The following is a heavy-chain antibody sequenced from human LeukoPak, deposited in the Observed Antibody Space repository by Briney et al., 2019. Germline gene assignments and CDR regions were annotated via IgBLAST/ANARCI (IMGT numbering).Heavy chain of an antibody. CDR1: GFAFSSYA. Sequence: GGSLRLSCAASGFAFSSYAMSWVRQAPGKGLEWVSAVINSGGSTYYADSVKGRFTISRDNSKNTLYLQLNSLRAEDTAVYYCAKGAFGPFDYWGQGTLVTVSS. D-gene: IGHD3-10*01. V-gene: IGHV3-23*01. CDR2: VINSGGST. J-gene: IGHJ4*02. CDR3: AKGAFGPFDY.